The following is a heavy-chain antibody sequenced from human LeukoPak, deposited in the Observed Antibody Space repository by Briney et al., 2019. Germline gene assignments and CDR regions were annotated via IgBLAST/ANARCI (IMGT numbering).Heavy chain of an antibody. V-gene: IGHV3-48*01. CDR2: ITPSSSSI. J-gene: IGHJ4*02. D-gene: IGHD4-17*01. Sequence: GGSLRLSCAASGFTFSSYSMMWVRQAPGKGLEWISYITPSSSSIYYADSVRGRFTTSRDNAKNSMYLQMNSLRTEDTAVYYCARDVLGDYDYWGQGTLVSVSS. CDR3: ARDVLGDYDY. CDR1: GFTFSSYS.